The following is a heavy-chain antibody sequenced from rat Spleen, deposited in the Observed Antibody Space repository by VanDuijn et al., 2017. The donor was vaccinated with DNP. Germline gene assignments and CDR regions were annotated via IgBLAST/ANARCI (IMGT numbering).Heavy chain of an antibody. CDR2: ISTSGSRA. V-gene: IGHV5-25*01. J-gene: IGHJ3*01. CDR3: ARSRLPGYYPFAC. D-gene: IGHD1-4*01. CDR1: GFTFSNYY. Sequence: EVQLVESGGGLVQPGRSLKLSCAASGFTFSNYYMAWVRQAPKKCLEWVATISTSGSRAYYPDSVKGRFTISRDDAKSSLYLQMNSLKSEDTATYYCARSRLPGYYPFACWGQGTLVTVSS.